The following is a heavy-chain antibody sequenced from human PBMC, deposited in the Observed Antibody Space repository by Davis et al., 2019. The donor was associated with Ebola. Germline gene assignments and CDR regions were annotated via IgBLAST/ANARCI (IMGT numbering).Heavy chain of an antibody. CDR3: ARSSRGAVAGNGFDY. J-gene: IGHJ4*02. CDR2: ISAYNGNT. V-gene: IGHV1-18*01. D-gene: IGHD6-19*01. CDR1: GYTFTSYG. Sequence: ASVKVSCKASGYTFTSYGISWVRQAPGQGLEWMGWISAYNGNTNYAQKLQGRVTMTTDTSTSTAYMELRSLRSDDTAVYYCARSSRGAVAGNGFDYWGQGTLVTVSS.